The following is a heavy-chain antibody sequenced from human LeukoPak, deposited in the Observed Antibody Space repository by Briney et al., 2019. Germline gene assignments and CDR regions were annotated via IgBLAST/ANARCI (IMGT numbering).Heavy chain of an antibody. CDR1: GGSITSYY. D-gene: IGHD3-22*01. V-gene: IGHV4-59*01. Sequence: PSETLSLTCTVSGGSITSYYWSWIRQPPGKGLEWIGYIYYSGSTNYSPSLKSRVTISVDTSKNQFSLKLSSVTAADTAVYYCARDSRSYYDSRGYYGTFDYWGQRTLVTVSS. J-gene: IGHJ4*02. CDR3: ARDSRSYYDSRGYYGTFDY. CDR2: IYYSGST.